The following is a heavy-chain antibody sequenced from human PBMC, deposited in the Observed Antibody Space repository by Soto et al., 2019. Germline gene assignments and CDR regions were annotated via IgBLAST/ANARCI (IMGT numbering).Heavy chain of an antibody. CDR1: GFTFSSYS. D-gene: IGHD3-22*01. V-gene: IGHV3-48*02. Sequence: EVQLVESGGGLVQPGGSLRLSCAASGFTFSSYSMNWVRQAPGKGLEWVSYISSNSSTIYYADSVKGRFTISRDNAKNSLYLQMNSLRDEDTAVYYCARDKFDSSGYYYGGFDYWGQGTLVTVSS. CDR2: ISSNSSTI. CDR3: ARDKFDSSGYYYGGFDY. J-gene: IGHJ4*02.